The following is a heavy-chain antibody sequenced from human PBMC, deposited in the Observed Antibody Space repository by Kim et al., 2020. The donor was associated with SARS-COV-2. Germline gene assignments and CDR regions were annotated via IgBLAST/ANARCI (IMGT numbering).Heavy chain of an antibody. D-gene: IGHD2-15*01. Sequence: SETLSLTCNVSGGSISSSRPYWGWIRQAPGKGLEWIATISYSGTTSYNPSLKSRVSISVDTSENRFSLKLNSVTAADTALYYCARVLTGNFDYWGQGTLVSVSS. V-gene: IGHV4-39*07. CDR2: ISYSGTT. CDR3: ARVLTGNFDY. J-gene: IGHJ4*02. CDR1: GGSISSSRPY.